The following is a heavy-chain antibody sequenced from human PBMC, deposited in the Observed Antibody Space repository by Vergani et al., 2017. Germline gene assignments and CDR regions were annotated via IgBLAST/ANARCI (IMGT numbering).Heavy chain of an antibody. V-gene: IGHV3-21*01. CDR1: GFTFSSYS. J-gene: IGHJ4*02. CDR3: ASGTTTVTTWCGN. Sequence: VQLVESGGGLVKPGGSLRLSCAASGFTFSSYSMNWVRQAPGKGLEWFSSISSSSSYIYYADSEKGRLTISRDNAKTTLYLQMNSLRAEDTAVDYCASGTTTVTTWCGNWGQGTLVTVSS. CDR2: ISSSSSYI. D-gene: IGHD4-17*01.